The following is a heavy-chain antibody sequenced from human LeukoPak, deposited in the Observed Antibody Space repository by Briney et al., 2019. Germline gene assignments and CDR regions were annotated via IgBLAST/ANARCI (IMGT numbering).Heavy chain of an antibody. CDR2: ISAYNGNT. D-gene: IGHD4-23*01. J-gene: IGHJ6*03. Sequence: ASVKVSCKASGYTFTSYGISWVRQAPGQGLEWMGWISAYNGNTNYAQKLQGRVTMTTDTSTSTAYMELRSLRSDDTAVYYCARGATVVLYYYYYYMDVWGKGTTVTVSS. CDR3: ARGATVVLYYYYYYMDV. CDR1: GYTFTSYG. V-gene: IGHV1-18*01.